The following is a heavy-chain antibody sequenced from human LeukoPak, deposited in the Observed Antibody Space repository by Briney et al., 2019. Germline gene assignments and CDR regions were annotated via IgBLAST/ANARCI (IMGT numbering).Heavy chain of an antibody. Sequence: PGGSLRLSCADSGFTFSTYAMSWVRQAPGKGLEWVSGISGSGGSTYYADSVKGRFTISRDNSKNTLFLQMNSLRAEDTAVYYCAKGSFQGVTPNDYWGQGTLVTVSS. CDR2: ISGSGGST. D-gene: IGHD3-10*01. CDR1: GFTFSTYA. CDR3: AKGSFQGVTPNDY. V-gene: IGHV3-23*01. J-gene: IGHJ4*02.